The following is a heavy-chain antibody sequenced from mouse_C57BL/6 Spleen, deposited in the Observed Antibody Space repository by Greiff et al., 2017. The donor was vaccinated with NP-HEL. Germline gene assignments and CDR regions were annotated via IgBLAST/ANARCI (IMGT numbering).Heavy chain of an antibody. V-gene: IGHV14-4*01. CDR2: IDPENGDT. D-gene: IGHD2-2*01. Sequence: LVESGAELVRPGASVKLSCTASGFNIKDDYMHWVKQRPEQGLEWIGWIDPENGDTEYASKFQGKATITADTSSNTAYLQLSSLTSEDTAVYYCTIRLRAMDYWGQGTSVTVSS. CDR1: GFNIKDDY. CDR3: TIRLRAMDY. J-gene: IGHJ4*01.